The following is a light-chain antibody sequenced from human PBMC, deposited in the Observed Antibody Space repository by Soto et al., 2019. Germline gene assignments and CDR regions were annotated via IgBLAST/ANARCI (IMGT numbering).Light chain of an antibody. J-gene: IGLJ3*02. CDR1: SSNIGNDY. V-gene: IGLV1-51*01. CDR3: ATWDKRLSAWV. Sequence: QSVLTQPPSMSAAPGQKVTISCSGSSSNIGNDYVSWYQHFPRTAPKLLIYDNNKRPSGIPDRFSGSKSGTSATLGITGLQTGDEADYYCATWDKRLSAWVFGGGTKLTV. CDR2: DNN.